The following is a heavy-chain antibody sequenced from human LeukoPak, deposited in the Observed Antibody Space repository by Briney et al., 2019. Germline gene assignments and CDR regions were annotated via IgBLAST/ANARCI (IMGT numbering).Heavy chain of an antibody. V-gene: IGHV4-34*01. CDR3: ARVFSRPLRFLEWDPKPRNWFDP. Sequence: SETLSLTCAVYGGSFSGYYWSWIRQPPGKGLEWIGEINHSGSTNYNPSLKSRVTISVDTSKNQISLKLCSVTAADTAVYYCARVFSRPLRFLEWDPKPRNWFDPWGQGTLVTVSS. CDR1: GGSFSGYY. CDR2: INHSGST. D-gene: IGHD3-3*01. J-gene: IGHJ5*02.